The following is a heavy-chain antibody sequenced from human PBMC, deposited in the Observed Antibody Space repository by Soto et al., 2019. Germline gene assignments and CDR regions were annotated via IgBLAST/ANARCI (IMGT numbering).Heavy chain of an antibody. CDR2: IYWDDDK. V-gene: IGHV2-5*02. CDR3: AHRGYMYGSWAHGYFEY. J-gene: IGHJ4*02. D-gene: IGHD5-18*01. Sequence: QITLKESGPTRVRPTQTLALTCTFSGFSLTTSGVGVGWIRKTPGKALEWLAVIYWDDDKRYSPSLKSRLTITKXXTXNXXVRTMADMDPVDTATYFCAHRGYMYGSWAHGYFEYWGQGTLVTVSS. CDR1: GFSLTTSGVG.